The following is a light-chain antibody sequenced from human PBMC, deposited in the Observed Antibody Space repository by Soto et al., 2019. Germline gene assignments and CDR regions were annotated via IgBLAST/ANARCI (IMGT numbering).Light chain of an antibody. V-gene: IGKV3-20*01. J-gene: IGKJ4*01. Sequence: ETGCTQSPGTLSLSPGERASLSCRASPRLSSSYLAWSQKKAGQAPRILIYGASSRATGIPDRFSGSASGTDFNLTIRRLQPEDCAVYEGQQYGSSPLTGCGLTKVDI. CDR3: QQYGSSPLT. CDR2: GAS. CDR1: PRLSSSY.